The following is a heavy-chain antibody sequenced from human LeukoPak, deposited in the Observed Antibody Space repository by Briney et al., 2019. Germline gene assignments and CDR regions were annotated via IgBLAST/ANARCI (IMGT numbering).Heavy chain of an antibody. D-gene: IGHD3-3*01. J-gene: IGHJ4*02. V-gene: IGHV4-34*01. CDR1: GGSFSGYY. Sequence: SETLSLTCAVYGGSFSGYYWSWIRQPPGKGLEWIGEINHSGSTNYNPSLKSRVTISADTSKNQFSLKLSSVTAADTAVYYCARGDLKSGSNWGQGTLVTVSS. CDR2: INHSGST. CDR3: ARGDLKSGSN.